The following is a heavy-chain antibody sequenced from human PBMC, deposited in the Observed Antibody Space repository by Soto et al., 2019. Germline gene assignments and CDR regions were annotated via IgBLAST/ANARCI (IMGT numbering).Heavy chain of an antibody. J-gene: IGHJ4*02. V-gene: IGHV3-30-3*01. CDR1: GFTFSSYA. D-gene: IGHD3-22*01. CDR2: ISYDGSNK. CDR3: ASPGAYDSSGYYSWACDY. Sequence: QVQLVESGGGVVQPGRSLRLSCAASGFTFSSYAMHWVRQAPGKGLEWVAVISYDGSNKYYADSVKGRFTISRDNSKNTLYLQMNSLRAEDTAVYYCASPGAYDSSGYYSWACDYWGQGTLVTVSS.